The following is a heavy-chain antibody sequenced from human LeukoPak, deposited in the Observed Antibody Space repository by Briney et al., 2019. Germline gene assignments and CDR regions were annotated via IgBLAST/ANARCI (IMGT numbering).Heavy chain of an antibody. D-gene: IGHD3-22*01. CDR3: AREHYYDSTAYLD. CDR2: IYHSGSS. Sequence: SETLSLTCTVSGYSITSAYYWGWIRPSPGKGLAWIGSIYHSGSSYYNPSLKSRVTIPVDTSKNHFSLKLTSVTAADTAVYYCAREHYYDSTAYLDWGQGTLVSVSS. J-gene: IGHJ4*02. V-gene: IGHV4-38-2*02. CDR1: GYSITSAYY.